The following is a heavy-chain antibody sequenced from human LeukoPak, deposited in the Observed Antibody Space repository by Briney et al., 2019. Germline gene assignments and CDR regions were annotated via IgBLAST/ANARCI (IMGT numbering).Heavy chain of an antibody. J-gene: IGHJ5*02. V-gene: IGHV3-30*03. CDR2: ISPGGREE. D-gene: IGHD6-13*01. CDR1: GFTFNIDG. Sequence: GGSLRLSCAASGFTFNIDGIHWVRQAPGKGLECVAVISPGGREEWFADSVKGRFTISRDNAKDTLYLQMNSLRAEDTAVYHCTRVTTPDIGAAGGWFDPWGQGTLVTVSS. CDR3: TRVTTPDIGAAGGWFDP.